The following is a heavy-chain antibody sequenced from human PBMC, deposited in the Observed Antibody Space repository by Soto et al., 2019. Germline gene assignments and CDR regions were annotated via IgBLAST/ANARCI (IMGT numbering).Heavy chain of an antibody. CDR1: GGSFTSNNW. V-gene: IGHV4-4*02. Sequence: SETLSLTCAVSGGSFTSNNWWTWVRQPPGQGLEWIGYIHSSGSIYYNPSLKSRATMSIDTAGNQFSLKVSSVTVADTAVYYCARDLDGLHDDTSGPFPRPGWGQGTLVTVSS. D-gene: IGHD3-22*01. CDR3: ARDLDGLHDDTSGPFPRPG. J-gene: IGHJ1*01. CDR2: IHSSGSI.